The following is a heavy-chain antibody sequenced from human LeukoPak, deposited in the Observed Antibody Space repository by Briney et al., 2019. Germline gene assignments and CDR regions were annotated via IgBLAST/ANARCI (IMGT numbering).Heavy chain of an antibody. Sequence: GKSLRLSCVASGFPFRTFAMHWVRRAPGKGLEWVALISSDGTSKYYADSVRGQFIISRDNSNDTLYLQMNRLRVDDTAVYYCAGAYGSDSYTFWGQGTQVTVSS. CDR1: GFPFRTFA. J-gene: IGHJ4*01. CDR2: ISSDGTSK. V-gene: IGHV3-30-3*01. D-gene: IGHD3-10*01. CDR3: AGAYGSDSYTF.